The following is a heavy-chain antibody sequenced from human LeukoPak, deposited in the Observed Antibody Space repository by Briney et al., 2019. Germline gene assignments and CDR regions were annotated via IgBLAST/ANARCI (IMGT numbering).Heavy chain of an antibody. J-gene: IGHJ6*03. CDR1: GGSISSTNYY. D-gene: IGHD1-26*01. V-gene: IGHV4-39*01. Sequence: PSETLSLNCTVSGGSISSTNYYWGWIRQPPGKGLEWIGSIYYSGSTYYNPSLKSRVTISVDTSTDQFSLKLSSVTAADTAVYYCARGSGSYMDYMDVWGKGTTVTVSS. CDR3: ARGSGSYMDYMDV. CDR2: IYYSGST.